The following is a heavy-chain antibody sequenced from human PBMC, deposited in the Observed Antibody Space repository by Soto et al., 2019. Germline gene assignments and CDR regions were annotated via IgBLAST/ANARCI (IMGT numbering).Heavy chain of an antibody. CDR1: GGTFSSYS. V-gene: IGHV1-69*13. CDR2: IIPIFGTA. CDR3: ARAVTIFGVVIGPYYGMDV. J-gene: IGHJ6*02. D-gene: IGHD3-3*01. Sequence: SVEVSCKASGGTFSSYSISWVLEAPGQGLEWMGGIIPIFGTANYAQKFQGRVTITADESTSTAYMELSSLRSEDTAVYYCARAVTIFGVVIGPYYGMDVWGQGTTVTVSS.